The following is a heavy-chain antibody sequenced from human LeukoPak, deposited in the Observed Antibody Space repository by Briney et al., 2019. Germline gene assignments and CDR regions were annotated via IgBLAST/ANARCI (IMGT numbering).Heavy chain of an antibody. V-gene: IGHV4-34*01. J-gene: IGHJ4*02. CDR2: INHSGST. D-gene: IGHD1-26*01. Sequence: SETLSLTCAVYGGSFSGYYWSWIRQPPGKGLEWIGEINHSGSTNYNPSLKSRVTISVDTSKNQFSPKLSSVTAADTAVYYCARESIVGASPALTVDYWGQGTLVTVSS. CDR3: ARESIVGASPALTVDY. CDR1: GGSFSGYY.